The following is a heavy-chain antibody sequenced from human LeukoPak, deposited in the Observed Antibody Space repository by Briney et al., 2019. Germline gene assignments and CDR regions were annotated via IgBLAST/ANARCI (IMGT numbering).Heavy chain of an antibody. CDR3: ARAGIAVRTYYYYGMDI. D-gene: IGHD6-19*01. J-gene: IGHJ6*02. Sequence: SETLSLTCTVSGGSISSYYWSWIRQPPGKGLEWIGYIYYSGSTNNSPSLKSRVTISVDTSKNQFSLKLSSVTAADTAVYYCARAGIAVRTYYYYGMDIWGQGTTVIVSS. V-gene: IGHV4-59*01. CDR2: IYYSGST. CDR1: GGSISSYY.